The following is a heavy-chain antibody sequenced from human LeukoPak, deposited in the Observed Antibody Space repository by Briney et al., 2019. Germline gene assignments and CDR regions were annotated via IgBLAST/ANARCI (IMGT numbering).Heavy chain of an antibody. V-gene: IGHV3-66*01. CDR1: GFTVSSNY. Sequence: QPGGSLRLSCAASGFTVSSNYMSSVRQAPGKGLEWVSVINSGGSTYYADSVKGRFTISRDNSKNTLYLQMNSLRAEDTAVYYCATKFGCSGGSCYSGAFDIWGQGTMVTVSS. J-gene: IGHJ3*02. D-gene: IGHD2-15*01. CDR2: INSGGST. CDR3: ATKFGCSGGSCYSGAFDI.